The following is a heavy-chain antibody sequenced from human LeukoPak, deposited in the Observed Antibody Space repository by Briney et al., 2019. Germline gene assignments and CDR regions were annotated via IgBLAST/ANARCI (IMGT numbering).Heavy chain of an antibody. V-gene: IGHV7-4-1*02. Sequence: ASVKVSCKASGYTFTSHALIWVRQAPGQGLEWMGWINTNTEDPTYARGLPGRFVFSLDTSVSTAYLQISSLQAEDTAVYYCAGAGGYCSGRTCYSHYWGQGTLVTVSS. CDR3: AGAGGYCSGRTCYSHY. D-gene: IGHD2-15*01. CDR2: INTNTEDP. CDR1: GYTFTSHA. J-gene: IGHJ4*02.